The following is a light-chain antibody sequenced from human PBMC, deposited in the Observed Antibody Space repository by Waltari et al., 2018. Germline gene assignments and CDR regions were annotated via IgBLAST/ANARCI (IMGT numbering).Light chain of an antibody. CDR3: QQSRSFPLT. J-gene: IGKJ4*01. V-gene: IGKV6-21*01. CDR1: QEISTS. Sequence: EIVRTQSPDFQSVTTREKVTITCRASQEISTSLHWYQQKPDQSPKLLIKYASESFSGVPSRFSGSGSGTHFTLTINSLEAEDAATYYCQQSRSFPLTFGGGTKVEIK. CDR2: YAS.